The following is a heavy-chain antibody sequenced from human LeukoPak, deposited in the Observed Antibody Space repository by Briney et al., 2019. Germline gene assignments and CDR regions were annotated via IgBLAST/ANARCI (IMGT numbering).Heavy chain of an antibody. CDR2: IYYSGST. V-gene: IGHV4-59*01. J-gene: IGHJ6*02. CDR1: GGSFSGYY. D-gene: IGHD3-16*01. CDR3: ARDQGGLWDYYYGMDV. Sequence: KPSETLSLTCAVYGGSFSGYYWSWIRQPPGKGLEWIGYIYYSGSTNYNPSLKSRVTISVDTSKNQFSLKLSSVTAADTAVYYCARDQGGLWDYYYGMDVWGQGTTVTVSS.